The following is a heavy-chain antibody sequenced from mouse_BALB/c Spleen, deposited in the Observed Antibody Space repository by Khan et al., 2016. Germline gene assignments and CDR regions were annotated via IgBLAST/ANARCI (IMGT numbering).Heavy chain of an antibody. CDR2: INPDSSTI. CDR1: GFSFSRYW. CDR3: ARLGYYGYFDY. D-gene: IGHD1-1*01. Sequence: EVKLLESGGGLVQPGGSLTLSCAASGFSFSRYWMSWVRQAPGKGLEWIGEINPDSSTINYTPSLKDKFIISRDNAKNTLYLQMSKVRSEDTALYYCARLGYYGYFDYWGQGTTLTVSS. J-gene: IGHJ2*01. V-gene: IGHV4-1*02.